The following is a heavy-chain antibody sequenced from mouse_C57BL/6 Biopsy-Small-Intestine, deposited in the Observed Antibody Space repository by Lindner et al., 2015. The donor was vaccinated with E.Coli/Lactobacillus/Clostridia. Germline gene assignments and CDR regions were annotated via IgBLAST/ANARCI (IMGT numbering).Heavy chain of an antibody. V-gene: IGHV1-82*01. Sequence: VQLQESGAELVKPGASVKISCKASGYAFSSSWMNWVKQRPGKGLEWIGRIYPGDGDTNYNGKFKGKATLTADKSSNTVYLELSRLTSDDSAVYYCARGSSGFHAMDHWGQGTSVTVSS. CDR1: GYAFSSSW. J-gene: IGHJ4*01. CDR2: IYPGDGDT. CDR3: ARGSSGFHAMDH. D-gene: IGHD3-2*02.